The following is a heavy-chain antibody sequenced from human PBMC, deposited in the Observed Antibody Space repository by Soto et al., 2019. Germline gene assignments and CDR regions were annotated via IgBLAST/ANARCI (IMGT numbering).Heavy chain of an antibody. D-gene: IGHD4-17*01. CDR3: ANPRRYGVFDAYDI. V-gene: IGHV3-23*01. CDR2: LSPSGGET. J-gene: IGHJ3*02. CDR1: GFTFSTYA. Sequence: GGSLRLSCVASGFTFSTYAMSWVRQAPGKGLEWVSALSPSGGETYYADSVKGRFTISRDNSMNALYLQMNSLRVEDTDVYYCANPRRYGVFDAYDIWGQGTMVTVSS.